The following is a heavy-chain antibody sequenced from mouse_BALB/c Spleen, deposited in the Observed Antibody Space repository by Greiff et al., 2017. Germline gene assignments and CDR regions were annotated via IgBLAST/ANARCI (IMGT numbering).Heavy chain of an antibody. D-gene: IGHD3-1*01. J-gene: IGHJ3*01. CDR3: AREEGLSSFAY. CDR1: GFTFSDYY. CDR2: ISDGGSYT. Sequence: EVKLVESGGGLVKPGGSLKLSCAASGFTFSDYYMYWVRQTPEKRLEWVATISDGGSYTYYPDSVKGRFTISRDNAKNNLYLQMSSLTSDVTAMYYCAREEGLSSFAYWGQGTLVTVSA. V-gene: IGHV5-4*02.